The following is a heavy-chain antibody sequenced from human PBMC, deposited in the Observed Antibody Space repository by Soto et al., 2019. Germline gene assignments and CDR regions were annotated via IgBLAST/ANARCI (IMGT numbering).Heavy chain of an antibody. V-gene: IGHV3-11*01. CDR3: ARDRSGYFDY. CDR2: ISGSGSTI. J-gene: IGHJ4*02. D-gene: IGHD2-15*01. Sequence: GSLILSEAASGFTFSDYYMSLIRQAPGKGLEWVSYISGSGSTIYYADSVKGRFTISRDNAKNSLYLQMNSLRAEDTAVYYCARDRSGYFDYWGQGTLVTVPQ. CDR1: GFTFSDYY.